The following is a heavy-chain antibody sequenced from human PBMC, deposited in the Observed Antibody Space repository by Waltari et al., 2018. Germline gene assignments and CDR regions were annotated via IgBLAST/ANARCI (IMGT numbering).Heavy chain of an antibody. Sequence: EVQLLESGGGLVQPGVSLRLSCAASGFTFGTNAMIWVRQAPGKGLDWVSTSTSDDNTYYADSVKGRFTISRDNSKNTLYLQMNSLTAEDTAIYYCAKDLHYIVAADYWGQGTLVTVSS. CDR2: STSDDNT. J-gene: IGHJ4*02. V-gene: IGHV3-23*01. D-gene: IGHD5-12*01. CDR1: GFTFGTNA. CDR3: AKDLHYIVAADY.